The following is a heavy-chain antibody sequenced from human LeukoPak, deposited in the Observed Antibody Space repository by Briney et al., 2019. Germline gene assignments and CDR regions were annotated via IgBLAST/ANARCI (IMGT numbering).Heavy chain of an antibody. CDR1: GYTFTSYG. CDR3: ARNIFGSSSWSNWFDP. V-gene: IGHV1-18*01. J-gene: IGHJ5*02. CDR2: ISAYNGNT. Sequence: GASVKVSCKASGYTFTSYGISWVRQAPGQGLEWMGWISAYNGNTNYAQKLQGRVTMTTDISTSTAYMELRSLRSDDTAVYYCARNIFGSSSWSNWFDPWGQGTLVTVSS. D-gene: IGHD6-13*01.